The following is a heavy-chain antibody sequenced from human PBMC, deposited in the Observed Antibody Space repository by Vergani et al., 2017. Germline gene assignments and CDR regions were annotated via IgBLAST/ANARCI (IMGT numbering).Heavy chain of an antibody. CDR1: GFTFSSYS. Sequence: EVQLVESGGGLVKPGGSLRLSCAASGFTFSSYSMNWVRQAPGKGLEWVSSISSSSSYIYYADSVKGRFTISRDNAKNSLYLQMNSLRAEDTAVYYCARDNGDGGLFDPWGQGTLVTVSS. D-gene: IGHD4-23*01. CDR2: ISSSSSYI. J-gene: IGHJ5*02. CDR3: ARDNGDGGLFDP. V-gene: IGHV3-21*01.